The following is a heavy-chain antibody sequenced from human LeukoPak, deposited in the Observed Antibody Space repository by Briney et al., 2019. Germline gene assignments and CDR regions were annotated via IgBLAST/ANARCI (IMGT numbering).Heavy chain of an antibody. V-gene: IGHV3-23*05. CDR1: GFTFSRYD. J-gene: IGHJ4*02. CDR3: ARDHNWGSPFDY. CDR2: IVRTITTT. D-gene: IGHD7-27*01. Sequence: GGSLRLSCAASGFTFSRYDLSWVRQAPGKGLECVSTIVRTITTTYYADSVKGRFTISRDNSKNSLYLQMNSLRAEDTAVYYCARDHNWGSPFDYWGQGTLVTVSS.